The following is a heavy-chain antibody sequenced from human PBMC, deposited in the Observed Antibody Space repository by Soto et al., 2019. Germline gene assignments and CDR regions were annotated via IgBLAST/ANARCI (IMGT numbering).Heavy chain of an antibody. V-gene: IGHV3-30*03. Sequence: ESGGGVVQPGGSLRLSCAASGFTINRNDMYWVRQAPGKGLEWVAVMSFDGNHQHYADFVKGRFTISRDNSKNTLSLEMNSLRRDDTAVYYCASCERFPRVGVDYYALDVWGQGTTVIVSS. CDR3: ASCERFPRVGVDYYALDV. D-gene: IGHD3-3*01. CDR2: MSFDGNHQ. J-gene: IGHJ6*02. CDR1: GFTINRND.